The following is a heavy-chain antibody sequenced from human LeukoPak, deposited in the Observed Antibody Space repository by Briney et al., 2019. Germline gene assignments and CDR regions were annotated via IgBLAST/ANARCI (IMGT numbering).Heavy chain of an antibody. V-gene: IGHV1-46*01. CDR3: ARDDYDPYYYYGMDV. J-gene: IGHJ6*02. CDR1: GGTFSSYA. D-gene: IGHD4-17*01. Sequence: GGSVKVSCKASGGTFSSYAISWVRQAPGQGLEWMGIINPSGGSTSYAQKFQGRVTMTRDTSTSTVYMELSSLRSEDTAVYYCARDDYDPYYYYGMDVWGQGTTVTVSS. CDR2: INPSGGST.